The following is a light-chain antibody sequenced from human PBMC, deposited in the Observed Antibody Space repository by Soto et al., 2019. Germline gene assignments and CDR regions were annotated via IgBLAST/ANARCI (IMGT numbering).Light chain of an antibody. J-gene: IGKJ1*01. V-gene: IGKV1-17*02. CDR2: AAS. CDR3: LLYNTYPWT. Sequence: DIQMTQSPSSLSASVGDRVTITCRASQGIRNALSWYQQKPGTAPKRLIYAASRLQSGVPSRFSGSGSETEFTLTISNRQPEDFATYYCLLYNTYPWTFGQGTKVYIE. CDR1: QGIRNA.